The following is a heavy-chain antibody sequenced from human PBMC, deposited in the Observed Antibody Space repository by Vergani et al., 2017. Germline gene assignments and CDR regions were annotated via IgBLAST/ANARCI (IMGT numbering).Heavy chain of an antibody. Sequence: VQLVESGGGVVQPGGSLRLSCAASGFTFSSYAMSWVRQAPGKGLEWVSAISGSGGSTYYADSVKGRFTISRDNSKNTLYLQMNSLRAEDTAVYYCAKGPIAAAGSAEYFQHWGQGTLVTVSS. J-gene: IGHJ1*01. D-gene: IGHD6-13*01. CDR3: AKGPIAAAGSAEYFQH. CDR2: ISGSGGST. V-gene: IGHV3-23*04. CDR1: GFTFSSYA.